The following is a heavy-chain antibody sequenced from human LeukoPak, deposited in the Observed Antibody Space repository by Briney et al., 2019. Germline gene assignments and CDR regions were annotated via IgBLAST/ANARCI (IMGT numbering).Heavy chain of an antibody. D-gene: IGHD2-21*02. V-gene: IGHV3-21*01. J-gene: IGHJ1*01. CDR3: ARDGMWCGGGDCYVPTEYFQH. CDR2: ISSSSSYI. Sequence: PGGSLRLSCAASGFTFSSYSMNWVRQAPGKGLEWVSSISSSSSYIYYADSVKGRFTISRDNAKNSLYLQMNSLRAEDTAVYYCARDGMWCGGGDCYVPTEYFQHWGQGTLVTVSS. CDR1: GFTFSSYS.